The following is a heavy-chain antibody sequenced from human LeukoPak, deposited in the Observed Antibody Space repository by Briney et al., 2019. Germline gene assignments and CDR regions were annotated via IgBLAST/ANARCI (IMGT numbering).Heavy chain of an antibody. V-gene: IGHV3-7*03. CDR2: IKQDGSEK. CDR3: AREYYDILTGYIGVAFDI. Sequence: GGSLRLSCAASGFTFSSYWMSWVRRAPGKGLEWVANIKQDGSEKYYVDSVKGRFTISRDNAKNSLYLQMNSLRAEDTAVYYCAREYYDILTGYIGVAFDIWGQGTMVTVSS. D-gene: IGHD3-9*01. J-gene: IGHJ3*02. CDR1: GFTFSSYW.